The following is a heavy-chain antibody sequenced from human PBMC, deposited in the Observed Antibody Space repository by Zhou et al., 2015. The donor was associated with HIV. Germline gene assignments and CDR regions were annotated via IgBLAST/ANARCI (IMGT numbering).Heavy chain of an antibody. CDR3: ARDRTGAADK. CDR1: GFTFSNYW. D-gene: IGHD3/OR15-3a*01. Sequence: EVQMVESGGRLGPAGGGSLTVFCRGSGFTFSNYWMTWVRQRPGKGLQWVANINQHGTETSYVDSVKGRFIISRDNADKSLFLHMTTLTVYDTAVYYCARDRTGAADKWGQGTLVT. CDR2: INQHGTET. J-gene: IGHJ4*02. V-gene: IGHV3-7*01.